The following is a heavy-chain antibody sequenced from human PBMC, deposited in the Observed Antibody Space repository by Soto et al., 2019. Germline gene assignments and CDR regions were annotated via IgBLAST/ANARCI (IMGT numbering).Heavy chain of an antibody. CDR1: GFTFSSYY. D-gene: IGHD2-2*01. J-gene: IGHJ6*02. V-gene: IGHV1-2*02. CDR3: ARSLLDEYSSSWRSAYYGMDV. Sequence: APVKVSCKASGFTFSSYYIYWVRQTNGQGLEWIGWINPNSGGTNNAQKFQGRVTMTRDTSTSTVYMELSALISDDTAVYFCARSLLDEYSSSWRSAYYGMDVWGQGTTVTVSS. CDR2: INPNSGGT.